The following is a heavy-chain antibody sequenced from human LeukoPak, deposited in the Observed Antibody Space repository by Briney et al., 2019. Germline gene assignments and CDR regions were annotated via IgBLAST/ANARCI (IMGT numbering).Heavy chain of an antibody. CDR3: ARWTGYGDL. CDR1: GFLFNTYG. Sequence: GGPLRLSCVPSGFLFNTYGMPWVRRAPGIGLEWLSVFGDTGTPHYRDSVTGRFSISRDNSKTTFYLQTDSLRAEATAIYYCARWTGYGDLWGRGPLVTVSS. CDR2: FGDTGTP. D-gene: IGHD5-12*01. J-gene: IGHJ2*01. V-gene: IGHV3-23*01.